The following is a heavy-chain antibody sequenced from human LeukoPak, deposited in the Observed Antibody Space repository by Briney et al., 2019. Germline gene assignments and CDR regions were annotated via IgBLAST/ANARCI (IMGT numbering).Heavy chain of an antibody. D-gene: IGHD3-16*01. J-gene: IGHJ4*02. CDR1: GXSISSGGDY. CDR3: ARLDGAYFDY. V-gene: IGHV4-31*02. Sequence: SETLSLTCTVSGXSISSGGDYWSWIRQYPGKGLEWIGHIYYSGSTYYNPSLKSRDTISVDTSKNQFSLKLSSVTAADTAVYYCARLDGAYFDYWGRGTLVTVSS. CDR2: IYYSGST.